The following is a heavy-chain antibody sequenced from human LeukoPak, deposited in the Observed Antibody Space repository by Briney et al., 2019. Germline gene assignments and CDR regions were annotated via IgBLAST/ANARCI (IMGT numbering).Heavy chain of an antibody. CDR3: AKDMGLNYYDSSGLDY. CDR2: ISSSSSYM. Sequence: PGGSLRLSCAASGFTFSSYSMNWVRQAPGKGLEWVSSISSSSSYMYYADSVKGRFTISRDNSKNSLYLQMNSLRTEDTALYYCAKDMGLNYYDSSGLDYWGQGTLVTVSS. D-gene: IGHD3-22*01. J-gene: IGHJ4*02. V-gene: IGHV3-21*04. CDR1: GFTFSSYS.